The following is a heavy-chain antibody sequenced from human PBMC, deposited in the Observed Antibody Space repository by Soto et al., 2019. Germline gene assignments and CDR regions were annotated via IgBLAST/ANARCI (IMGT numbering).Heavy chain of an antibody. J-gene: IGHJ6*02. Sequence: EVHLLESGGDLVQPGGSLRLSCTASGLTFSAYAMSWVRQAPGKGLEWVAAIGGSGTGVHTYYADSVKGRFTISRYNSKNTVYLQMNCLRADDTAVYYCAKYPGGRDGDNADYYVVDVWGQGTLVTVSS. D-gene: IGHD3-16*01. CDR2: IGGSGTGVHT. V-gene: IGHV3-23*01. CDR1: GLTFSAYA. CDR3: AKYPGGRDGDNADYYVVDV.